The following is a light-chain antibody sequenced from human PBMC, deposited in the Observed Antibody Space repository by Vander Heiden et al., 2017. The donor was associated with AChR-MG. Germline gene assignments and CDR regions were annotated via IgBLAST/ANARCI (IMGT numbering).Light chain of an antibody. CDR3: QQYNNWPPLT. CDR2: GAS. V-gene: IGKV3-15*01. Sequence: EIVITQSPATLSVSPGERATLSCRASQSVSSNLAWYQQKPGQAPRLLIYGASTRATGIPARFSGSGSGTEFTLTISSLQSEDFAVYSCQQYNNWPPLTFGGGTKVEIK. CDR1: QSVSSN. J-gene: IGKJ4*01.